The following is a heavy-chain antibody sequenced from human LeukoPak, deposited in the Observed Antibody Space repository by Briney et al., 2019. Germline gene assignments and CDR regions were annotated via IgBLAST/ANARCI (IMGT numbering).Heavy chain of an antibody. J-gene: IGHJ6*03. D-gene: IGHD6-19*01. CDR1: GFTFSSYS. Sequence: PGGSLRLSCAASGFTFSSYSMNWVRQAPGKGLEWVSSIKGRFTISSDNAKNSLYLQMNSLRAEDTAVYYCARASGWYERGPDYYYYYMDVWGKGTTVTVSS. CDR2: I. V-gene: IGHV3-21*01. CDR3: ARASGWYERGPDYYYYYMDV.